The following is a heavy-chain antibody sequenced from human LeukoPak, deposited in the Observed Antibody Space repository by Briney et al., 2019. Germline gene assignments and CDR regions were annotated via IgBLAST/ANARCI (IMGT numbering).Heavy chain of an antibody. Sequence: ASVKVSCKASGGTFSSYAISWVRQAPGQGLEWMGWINPNSGGTNYAQKFQGRVTMTRDTSISTAYMELSRLRSDDTAVYYCASYYYGSGSYYSPHFDYWGQGTLVTVSS. D-gene: IGHD3-10*01. J-gene: IGHJ4*02. CDR1: GGTFSSYA. V-gene: IGHV1-2*02. CDR2: INPNSGGT. CDR3: ASYYYGSGSYYSPHFDY.